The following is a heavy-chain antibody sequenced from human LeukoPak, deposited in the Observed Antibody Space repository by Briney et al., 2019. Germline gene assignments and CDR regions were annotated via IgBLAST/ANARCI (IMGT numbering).Heavy chain of an antibody. CDR2: IYYSGST. CDR1: GGSISSSSYY. CDR3: ARLTSDPPYYFDY. J-gene: IGHJ4*02. Sequence: PSETLSLTCTVSGGSISSSSYYWGWIRQPPGKGLEWIGSIYYSGSTYYNPSLKSRVTISVDTSKNQFSLKLSSVTAADTAVYHCARLTSDPPYYFDYWGQGTLVTVSS. V-gene: IGHV4-39*01.